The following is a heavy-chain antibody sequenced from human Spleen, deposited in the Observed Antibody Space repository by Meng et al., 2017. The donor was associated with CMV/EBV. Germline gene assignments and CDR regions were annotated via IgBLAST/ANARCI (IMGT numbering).Heavy chain of an antibody. CDR3: VRADPTKRSSTTSCLDY. CDR1: GFTFSTYI. D-gene: IGHD2-2*01. V-gene: IGHV3-21*01. Sequence: GGSLRLSCAASGFTFSTYIMNWVRQAPGKGLEWVSSIGYTKGYIYYADSVKGRFTISRDNAKNSLYLQMDSLRAEDTAVYYCVRADPTKRSSTTSCLDYWGQGTLVTVSS. CDR2: IGYTKGYI. J-gene: IGHJ4*02.